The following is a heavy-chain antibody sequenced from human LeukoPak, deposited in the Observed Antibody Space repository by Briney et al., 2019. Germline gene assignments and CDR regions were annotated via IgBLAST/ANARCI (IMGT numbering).Heavy chain of an antibody. J-gene: IGHJ4*02. CDR2: IRNKANSYAT. D-gene: IGHD3-3*01. CDR1: GFTFSGSA. CDR3: ARGAPVVRFLEWTLGG. V-gene: IGHV3-73*01. Sequence: PGGSLRLSCAASGFTFSGSAMHWVRQASGKGLEWVGRIRNKANSYATAYAASVKGRFTISRDDSKNTAYLQMNSLKTEDTAVYYCARGAPVVRFLEWTLGGGGQGTLVTVSS.